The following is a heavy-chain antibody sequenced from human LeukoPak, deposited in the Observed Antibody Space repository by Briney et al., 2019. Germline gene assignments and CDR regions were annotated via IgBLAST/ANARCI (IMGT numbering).Heavy chain of an antibody. CDR2: ISGSDGHT. CDR3: AKVPWVGSIT. CDR1: GFALSDYA. V-gene: IGHV3-23*01. D-gene: IGHD3-10*01. Sequence: GGSLRLSCAASGFALSDYAMNWVSQAPGEGLEWLSAISGSDGHTFYADSVKGRFTLSRDNSKNTLYLQMNNLRADDTAIYYFAKVPWVGSITWGQGTLVIVSS. J-gene: IGHJ4*02.